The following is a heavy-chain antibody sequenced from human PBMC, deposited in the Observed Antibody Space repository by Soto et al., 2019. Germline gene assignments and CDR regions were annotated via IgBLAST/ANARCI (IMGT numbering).Heavy chain of an antibody. Sequence: PSETLSLTCTVSGGSLSSYYWTWIRQSPGKGLEWIGYVYFSVNTNYNPSLKSRVTISIDTSKNQFSLRLASVTAADTAFYFCGSVRPSGYVLSWGQGTPVTVSS. CDR1: GGSLSSYY. V-gene: IGHV4-59*01. CDR2: VYFSVNT. CDR3: GSVRPSGYVLS. J-gene: IGHJ5*02. D-gene: IGHD6-25*01.